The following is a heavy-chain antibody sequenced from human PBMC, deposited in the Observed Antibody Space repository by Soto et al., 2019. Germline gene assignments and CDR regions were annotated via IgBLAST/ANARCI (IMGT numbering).Heavy chain of an antibody. V-gene: IGHV4-4*08. J-gene: IGHJ5*01. D-gene: IGHD7-27*01. CDR2: IYKSGTT. CDR3: ARGRYCLTGRCFPNWFDS. Sequence: SETLSLTCTVSGGSISSYYWSWIRQPAGKGLEYIGYIYKSGTTYYNPSLESRVAISVDTSKSQFSLNVTSVTAADTAVYFCARGRYCLTGRCFPNWFDSWGQGALVTVSS. CDR1: GGSISSYY.